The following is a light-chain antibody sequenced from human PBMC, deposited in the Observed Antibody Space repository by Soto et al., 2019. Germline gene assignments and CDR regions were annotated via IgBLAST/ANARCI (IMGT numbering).Light chain of an antibody. CDR2: GAS. J-gene: IGKJ1*01. CDR1: QSVSSSY. V-gene: IGKV3-20*01. CDR3: QQYGSSPGT. Sequence: EIVLTQSPGTLSLSPGERATLSCRASQSVSSSYLAWYQQKPGQAPRLLIYGASSRATGIPDRFSGSGSGTDFTLIISRLGPEDFAVYYCQQYGSSPGTFGQGTKVDIK.